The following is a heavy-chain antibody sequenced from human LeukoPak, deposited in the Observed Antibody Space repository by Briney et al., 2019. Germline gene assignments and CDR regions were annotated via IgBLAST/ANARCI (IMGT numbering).Heavy chain of an antibody. V-gene: IGHV6-1*01. CDR3: ARENRWGVGARTGDYYMDV. J-gene: IGHJ6*03. CDR2: TYYRSKWYN. D-gene: IGHD1-26*01. CDR1: GDSVSSNSAA. Sequence: SQTLSLTCAISGDSVSSNSAAWNWIRQSPSRGLEWLGRTYYRSKWYNDYAVSVKSRITINPDTSKNQFSLQLNSVTPEDTAVYYCARENRWGVGARTGDYYMDVWGKGTTVTVSS.